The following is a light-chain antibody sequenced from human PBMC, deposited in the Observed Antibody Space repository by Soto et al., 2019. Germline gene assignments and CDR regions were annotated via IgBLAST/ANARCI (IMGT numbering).Light chain of an antibody. CDR3: QQRSGWPPWT. J-gene: IGKJ1*01. CDR1: QSVSSN. V-gene: IGKV3-11*01. Sequence: EIVVTQSPATLSVSPGERVTLSCRASQSVSSNLAWYQQKPGQAPRLLIFDALNRAPGVPARFSGSGSGTDFTLTISSLEPDDFAVYYCQQRSGWPPWTFGQGTKVEVK. CDR2: DAL.